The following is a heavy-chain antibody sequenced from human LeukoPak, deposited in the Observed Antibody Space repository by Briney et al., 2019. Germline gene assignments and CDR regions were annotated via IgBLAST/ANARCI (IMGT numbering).Heavy chain of an antibody. Sequence: PSETLSLTCTVSGGSISSSSYYWGWIRQHPGKGLEWIGYIYYSGSTYYNPSLKSRVTISVDTSKNQFSLKLSSVTAADTAVYYCARGGVFGASDAFDIWGQGTMVTVSS. J-gene: IGHJ3*02. V-gene: IGHV4-31*03. CDR1: GGSISSSSYY. D-gene: IGHD2-8*01. CDR2: IYYSGST. CDR3: ARGGVFGASDAFDI.